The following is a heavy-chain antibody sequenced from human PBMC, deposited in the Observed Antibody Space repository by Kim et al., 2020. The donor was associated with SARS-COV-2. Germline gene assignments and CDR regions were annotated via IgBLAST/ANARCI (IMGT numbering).Heavy chain of an antibody. CDR1: GFTFSNAW. Sequence: GGSLRLSCAASGFTFSNAWMSWVRQAPGKGLEWVGRIKSKTDGGTTDYAAPVKGRFTISRDDSKNTLYLQMNSLKTEDTAVYYCLVSISCLGYCSSSGMDVWGQGTTVTVSS. CDR3: LVSISCLGYCSSSGMDV. CDR2: IKSKTDGGTT. J-gene: IGHJ6*02. D-gene: IGHD2-2*01. V-gene: IGHV3-15*01.